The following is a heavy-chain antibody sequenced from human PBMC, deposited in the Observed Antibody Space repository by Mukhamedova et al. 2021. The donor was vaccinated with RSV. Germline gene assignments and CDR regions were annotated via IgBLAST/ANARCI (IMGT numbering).Heavy chain of an antibody. Sequence: GKGLEWVSVIYSGGSTYYADSVKGRFTISRDNSKNTLYLQMNSLRAEDTAVYYCARRDRKLKKSKRSTDPRAAFDYWGKGT. J-gene: IGHJ4*02. D-gene: IGHD1-14*01. CDR2: IYSGGST. V-gene: IGHV3-53*01. CDR3: ARRDRKLKKSKRSTDPRAAFDY.